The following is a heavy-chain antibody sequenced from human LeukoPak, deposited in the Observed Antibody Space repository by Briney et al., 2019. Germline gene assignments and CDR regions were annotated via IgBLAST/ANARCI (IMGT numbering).Heavy chain of an antibody. CDR1: GFTFGSYW. Sequence: PGGSLRLSCAASGFTFGSYWMSWVRQAPGKGLEWVANIKQDGSEKYYVDSVKGRFTISRDNAENSLSLQMNSQRAEDTAVYYCASAGGDSRSPLPFYYWGQGTLVTVSS. D-gene: IGHD6-6*01. CDR3: ASAGGDSRSPLPFYY. J-gene: IGHJ4*02. CDR2: IKQDGSEK. V-gene: IGHV3-7*03.